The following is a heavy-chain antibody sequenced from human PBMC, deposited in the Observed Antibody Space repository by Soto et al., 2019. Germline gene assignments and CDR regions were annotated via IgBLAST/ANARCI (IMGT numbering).Heavy chain of an antibody. V-gene: IGHV1-18*01. Sequence: QVQLVQSGAEVKKPGASVKVSCKASGYTFTKYGITWVRQAPGQGLEWMGWISAYNGNTNDAQKLQGRVTMTTETSTSTAYMELRSLTSDDTAVYYCARGYCSGGICYPNDFWGQGTLVTVSS. J-gene: IGHJ4*02. CDR1: GYTFTKYG. D-gene: IGHD2-15*01. CDR2: ISAYNGNT. CDR3: ARGYCSGGICYPNDF.